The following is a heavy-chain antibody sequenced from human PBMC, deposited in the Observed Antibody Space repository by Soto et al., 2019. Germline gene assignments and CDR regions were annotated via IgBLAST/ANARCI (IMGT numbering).Heavy chain of an antibody. V-gene: IGHV1-18*01. D-gene: IGHD1-1*01. CDR1: GCAFSSYA. CDR2: ISPNYGTT. CDR3: ARDGERDTGLNFYYYLHGMDA. J-gene: IGHJ6*02. Sequence: ASVKVSCKASGCAFSSYAISWVRQAPGQGLEWMGWISPNYGTTNYAEKFQGEITMTTDKATSTAYMGLRSLRSDDTAVYYCARDGERDTGLNFYYYLHGMDAWGQGTRVTVSS.